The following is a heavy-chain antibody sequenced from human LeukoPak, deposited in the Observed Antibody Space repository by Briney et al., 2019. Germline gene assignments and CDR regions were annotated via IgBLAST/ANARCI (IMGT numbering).Heavy chain of an antibody. D-gene: IGHD3-10*01. Sequence: GASVKVSGKPSVSTLTTYVISWLRKPPGKGLGGMGWISAYNGNTNHAQKFQGRVTMTTDTSTSTAYMELRSLRSDDTAVCYCARAEDGSGSSDCWGQGTLVTVSS. CDR1: VSTLTTYV. V-gene: IGHV1-18*01. CDR2: ISAYNGNT. J-gene: IGHJ4*02. CDR3: ARAEDGSGSSDC.